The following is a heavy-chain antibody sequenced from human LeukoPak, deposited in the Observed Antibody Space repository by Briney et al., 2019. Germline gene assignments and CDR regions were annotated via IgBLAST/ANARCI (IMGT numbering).Heavy chain of an antibody. D-gene: IGHD3-22*01. J-gene: IGHJ4*02. V-gene: IGHV3-48*03. CDR3: ARGYDSSGSSDGGHVDY. CDR2: ISSSGSTI. CDR1: GFTFSSYE. Sequence: GGSLRLSCAASGFTFSSYEMNWVRQALGKGLEWVSYISSSGSTIYYADSVKGRFTISRDNAKNSLYLQMNSLRAEDTAVYYCARGYDSSGSSDGGHVDYWGQGTLVTVSS.